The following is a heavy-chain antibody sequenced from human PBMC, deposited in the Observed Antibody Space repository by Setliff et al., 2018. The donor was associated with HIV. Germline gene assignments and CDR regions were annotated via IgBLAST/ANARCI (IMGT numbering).Heavy chain of an antibody. CDR2: ISSSDYM. Sequence: GSLRLSCAASGFTFSNFGMNWVRQAPGKGLEWISSISSSDYMYYADSVKGRFTISRDNAKNSLYLQMNSLRGEDTAVYYCASLPDSSGYPDWYFDLWGRGALVTVSS. D-gene: IGHD3-22*01. CDR3: ASLPDSSGYPDWYFDL. V-gene: IGHV3-21*04. CDR1: GFTFSNFG. J-gene: IGHJ2*01.